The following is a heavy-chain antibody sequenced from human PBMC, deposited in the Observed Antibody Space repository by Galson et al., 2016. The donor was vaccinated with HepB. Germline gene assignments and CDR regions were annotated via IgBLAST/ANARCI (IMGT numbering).Heavy chain of an antibody. CDR2: ISYDEVNQ. CDR1: GFPFSSYS. J-gene: IGHJ6*02. D-gene: IGHD6-13*01. CDR3: ARVYTSAWYTGLGWNEYNGLDV. Sequence: SLRLSCAASGFPFSSYSIHWVRQAPGKGLEWLALISYDEVNQYYADSVKGRFTISRDNSKNTLYLQMNGLRAEDTAVYYCARVYTSAWYTGLGWNEYNGLDVWGLGTTVTVS. V-gene: IGHV3-30-3*01.